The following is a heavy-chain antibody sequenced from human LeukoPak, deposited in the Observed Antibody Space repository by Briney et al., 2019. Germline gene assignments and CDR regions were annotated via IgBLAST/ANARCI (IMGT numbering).Heavy chain of an antibody. CDR1: GSTFSSYG. V-gene: IGHV3-30*18. J-gene: IGHJ4*02. CDR2: ISYAGSNK. CDR3: AKDSNLRSITMIVVALPDY. D-gene: IGHD3-22*01. Sequence: QTGGSLRLSCAASGSTFSSYGMHWVRQAPGKGLEWVAVISYAGSNKYYADSVKGRFTISRDNSKNTLYLQMNSLRAEDTAVYYCAKDSNLRSITMIVVALPDYWGQGTLVTVSS.